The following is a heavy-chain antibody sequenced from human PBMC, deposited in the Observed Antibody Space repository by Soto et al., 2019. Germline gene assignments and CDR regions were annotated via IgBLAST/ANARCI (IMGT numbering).Heavy chain of an antibody. V-gene: IGHV3-30-3*01. D-gene: IGHD2-2*01. Sequence: QVQLVESGGGVVQPGRSLRLSCAASGFTFSSYAMHWVRQAPGKGLEWVAVISYDGSNKYYADSVKGRFTISRDNSKNTLYLQMNSLRAEDTAVYYCARDVVTVVNYYYGMDVWDQGTTVTVSS. CDR3: ARDVVTVVNYYYGMDV. J-gene: IGHJ6*02. CDR2: ISYDGSNK. CDR1: GFTFSSYA.